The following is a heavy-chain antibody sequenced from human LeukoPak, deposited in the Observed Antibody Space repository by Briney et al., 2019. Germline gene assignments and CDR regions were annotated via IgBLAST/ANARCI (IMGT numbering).Heavy chain of an antibody. CDR2: IYYSGST. J-gene: IGHJ4*02. Sequence: SETLSLTCTVSGGSISNYYWSWIRQPPGRGLEWIGYIYYSGSTNYNPSLKSRVTISVDTSKNQCSLKLSSVTAADTAVYYCARGSMRSWYSMVDYWGQGTLVTVSS. CDR3: ARGSMRSWYSMVDY. V-gene: IGHV4-59*01. D-gene: IGHD6-13*01. CDR1: GGSISNYY.